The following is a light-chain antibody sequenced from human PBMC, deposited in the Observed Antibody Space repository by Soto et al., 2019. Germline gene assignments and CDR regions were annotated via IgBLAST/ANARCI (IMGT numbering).Light chain of an antibody. J-gene: IGLJ2*01. CDR3: GTWDSSLSADVV. CDR1: SSNIGNNY. Sequence: QSALTQPPSVSAAPGQKVTISCSGSSSNIGNNYVSWYQQLPGTAPKLLIYDNNKRPSGIPDRFSGSKSGTSATLGITGLQTGDEADYYCGTWDSSLSADVVFGGGTKVTV. V-gene: IGLV1-51*01. CDR2: DNN.